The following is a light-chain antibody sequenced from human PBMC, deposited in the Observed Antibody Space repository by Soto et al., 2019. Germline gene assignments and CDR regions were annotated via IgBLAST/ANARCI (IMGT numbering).Light chain of an antibody. CDR3: CSYAGSYTYV. V-gene: IGLV2-11*01. J-gene: IGLJ1*01. CDR1: SGDVGGYNY. Sequence: QSVLTQPRSGSGSPGQSVTISCTGTSGDVGGYNYVSWYQQHPGKAPKPMIYDVNKRPSGVPDRFSGSKSGNTASLTISGLQAQDEADYYCCSYAGSYTYVFGTGTKVTVL. CDR2: DVN.